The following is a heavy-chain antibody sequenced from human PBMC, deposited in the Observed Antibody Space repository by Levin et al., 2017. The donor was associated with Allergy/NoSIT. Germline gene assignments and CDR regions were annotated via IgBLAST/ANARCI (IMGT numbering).Heavy chain of an antibody. CDR2: IYYSGST. Sequence: PSETLSLTCTVSGGSISSYYWSWIRQPPGKGLEWIGYIYYSGSTNYNPSLKSRVTISVDTSKNQFSLKLSSVTAADTAVYYCARLPGYSSGWYQDLYYYYYMDVWGKGTTVTVSS. CDR3: ARLPGYSSGWYQDLYYYYYMDV. V-gene: IGHV4-59*08. CDR1: GGSISSYY. D-gene: IGHD6-19*01. J-gene: IGHJ6*03.